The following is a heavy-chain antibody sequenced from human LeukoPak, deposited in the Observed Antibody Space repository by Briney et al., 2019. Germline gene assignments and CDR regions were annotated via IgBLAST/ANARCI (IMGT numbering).Heavy chain of an antibody. Sequence: PGGSLRLSCAASGFTVSSNYMSWVRQAPGKGLEWVSAISGSGGSTYYADSVKGRFTISRDNSKNTLYLQMNSLRAEDTAVYYCAKDQQWLVRFGYFDYWGRGTLVTVSS. CDR1: GFTVSSNY. CDR2: ISGSGGST. D-gene: IGHD6-19*01. V-gene: IGHV3-23*01. J-gene: IGHJ4*02. CDR3: AKDQQWLVRFGYFDY.